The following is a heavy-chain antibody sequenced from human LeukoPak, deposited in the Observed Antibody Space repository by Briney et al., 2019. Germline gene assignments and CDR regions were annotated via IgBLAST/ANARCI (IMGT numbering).Heavy chain of an antibody. CDR2: IYSGGST. CDR3: ATYGGNSPDWYFDL. D-gene: IGHD4-23*01. V-gene: IGHV3-53*01. CDR1: GFTVSSNY. J-gene: IGHJ2*01. Sequence: GGSLRLSCAASGFTVSSNYMSWVRQAPGKGLEWVSDIYSGGSTYHADSVKGRFTISRDNSKNTLYLQMNSLRAEDTAVYYCATYGGNSPDWYFDLWGRGTLVTVSS.